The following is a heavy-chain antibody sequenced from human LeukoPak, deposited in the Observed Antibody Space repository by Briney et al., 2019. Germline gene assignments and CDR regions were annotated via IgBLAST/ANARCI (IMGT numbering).Heavy chain of an antibody. D-gene: IGHD2-2*02. V-gene: IGHV1-2*02. CDR2: INPNSGGT. Sequence: GASVKVSCKASGYTFTGYYMHWVRQAPGQGLEWMAWINPNSGGTNYAQKLQGRVTMTRDTSMSTAYMELSRLRSDDTAVYYCARDKGSYCSSTSCYRDGSVDYWGQGTLVTVSS. CDR3: ARDKGSYCSSTSCYRDGSVDY. J-gene: IGHJ4*02. CDR1: GYTFTGYY.